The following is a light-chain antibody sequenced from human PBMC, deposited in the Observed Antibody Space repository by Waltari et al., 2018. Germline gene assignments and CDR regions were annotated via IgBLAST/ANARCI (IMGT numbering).Light chain of an antibody. CDR3: QQYNSPRT. V-gene: IGKV1-5*01. CDR1: QSISSW. Sequence: DIQMTQSPSTLSASVGDRVTITCRASQSISSWLAWYQQKPGKAPKLQIYDASSLESGVPSRFSGSGSGTEFTLTISSLQPDDFATYYCQQYNSPRTFGQGTKVEIK. J-gene: IGKJ1*01. CDR2: DAS.